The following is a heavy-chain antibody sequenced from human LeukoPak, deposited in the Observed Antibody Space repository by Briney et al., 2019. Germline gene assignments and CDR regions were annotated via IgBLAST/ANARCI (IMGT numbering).Heavy chain of an antibody. V-gene: IGHV3-33*06. CDR1: GFIFRDFA. D-gene: IGHD1-26*01. CDR2: MWTDRSDK. J-gene: IGHJ6*02. Sequence: GGSLRLSCAASGFIFRDFAMQWVRQAPGKGLEWVGVMWTDRSDKYYADSVKGRFTISRDNSRNALYLQMNNLRAEDTAVYYCAKYYYGTRGNYFGMDVWGQGTTVTVSS. CDR3: AKYYYGTRGNYFGMDV.